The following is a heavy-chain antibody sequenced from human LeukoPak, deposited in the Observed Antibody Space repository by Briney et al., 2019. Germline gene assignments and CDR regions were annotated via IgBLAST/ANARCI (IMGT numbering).Heavy chain of an antibody. CDR2: ISYDGSNK. J-gene: IGHJ4*02. CDR3: ARGPGPAGGSSGWYYFDY. V-gene: IGHV3-30-3*01. Sequence: GGSLRLSCAASGFTFSSYAMHWVRQAPGKGLAWEAVISYDGSNKYYADSVKGRFTISRDNSKNTLYVEMNSLRAEDTAVYYCARGPGPAGGSSGWYYFDYWGQGSVVTVSS. D-gene: IGHD6-19*01. CDR1: GFTFSSYA.